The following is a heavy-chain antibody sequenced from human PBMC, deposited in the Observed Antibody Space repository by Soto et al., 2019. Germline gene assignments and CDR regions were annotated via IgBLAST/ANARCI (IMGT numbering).Heavy chain of an antibody. J-gene: IGHJ5*02. CDR1: GYTFTSYG. D-gene: IGHD2-2*01. CDR2: ISAYNGNT. Sequence: ASVKVSCKASGYTFTSYGISWVRQAPGQGLEWMGWISAYNGNTNYAQKLQGRVTMTTDTSTSTAYMELRSLRSDDTAVYYCARVSIGYCSSTSCPNWFDPWGQGNLVTVSS. V-gene: IGHV1-18*01. CDR3: ARVSIGYCSSTSCPNWFDP.